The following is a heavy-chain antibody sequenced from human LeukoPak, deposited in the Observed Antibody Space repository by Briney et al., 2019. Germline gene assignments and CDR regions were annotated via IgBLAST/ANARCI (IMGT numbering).Heavy chain of an antibody. CDR2: IYYSGST. D-gene: IGHD5-18*01. V-gene: IGHV4-59*08. CDR3: ARHHPVRGYSYGYFDY. J-gene: IGHJ4*02. CDR1: GGSISSYY. Sequence: SETLSLTCTVSGGSISSYYWSWIRQPPGKGLEWIGYIYYSGSTNYNPSLKSRVTISVDTSKNQFSLKLSSVTAADTAVYYCARHHPVRGYSYGYFDYWGQGILVTVSS.